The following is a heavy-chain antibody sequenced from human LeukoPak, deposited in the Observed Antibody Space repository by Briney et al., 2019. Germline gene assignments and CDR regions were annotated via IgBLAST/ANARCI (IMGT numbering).Heavy chain of an antibody. CDR3: TSRAGSYGYGYGHQFDY. CDR2: IRSKANSYAT. V-gene: IGHV3-73*01. J-gene: IGHJ4*02. CDR1: GFTFSGSA. Sequence: GGSLRLSCAASGFTFSGSAMHWVRQASGKGLEGVGRIRSKANSYATAYAASVKGRFTISRDDSKNTAYLQMNSLKTEDTAVYYCTSRAGSYGYGYGHQFDYWGQGTLVTVSS. D-gene: IGHD5-18*01.